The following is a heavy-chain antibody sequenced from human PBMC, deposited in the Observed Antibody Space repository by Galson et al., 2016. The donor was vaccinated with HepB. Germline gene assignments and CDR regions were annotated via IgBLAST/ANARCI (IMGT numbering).Heavy chain of an antibody. Sequence: TLSLTCSVSGGSISSDGYYWSWIRQHPGKGLEWIGYIYYSGSTYYTPSLKSRVTISADTSTNEFSLKLGSVTAADTAVYYCASGYCSGGSCYFDSWGQGTLVTVSS. CDR1: GGSISSDGYY. CDR3: ASGYCSGGSCYFDS. J-gene: IGHJ4*02. D-gene: IGHD2-15*01. CDR2: IYYSGST. V-gene: IGHV4-31*03.